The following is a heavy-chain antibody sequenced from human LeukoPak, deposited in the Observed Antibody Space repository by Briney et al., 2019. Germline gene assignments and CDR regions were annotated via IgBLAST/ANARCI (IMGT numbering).Heavy chain of an antibody. J-gene: IGHJ4*02. V-gene: IGHV4-59*01. Sequence: SETLSLTCIVSGGSISSYYWSWIRQPPGKGLEWIGYIYSSGSINYNPSLKSRVTISVDTSKNQFSLKLSSVTAADTAVYYCARTSTYDTLTGYLDYFDYWGQGTLVTVSS. D-gene: IGHD3-9*01. CDR1: GGSISSYY. CDR3: ARTSTYDTLTGYLDYFDY. CDR2: IYSSGSI.